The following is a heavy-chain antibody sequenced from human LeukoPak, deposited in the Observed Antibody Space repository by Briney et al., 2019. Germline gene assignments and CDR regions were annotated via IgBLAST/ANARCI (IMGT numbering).Heavy chain of an antibody. CDR1: GGSISSSSYY. D-gene: IGHD3-10*01. Sequence: PSETLSLTCTVSGGSISSSSYYWDWIRQPPGKGLEWIGSIYYSGSTYYNPSLKSRVTISVDTSKNQFSLKLSSVTAADTAVYYCARGGSGSYGDYWGQGTLVTVSS. CDR3: ARGGSGSYGDY. V-gene: IGHV4-39*07. CDR2: IYYSGST. J-gene: IGHJ4*02.